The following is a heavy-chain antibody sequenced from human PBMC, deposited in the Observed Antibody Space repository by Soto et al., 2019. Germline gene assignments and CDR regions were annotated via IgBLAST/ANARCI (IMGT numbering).Heavy chain of an antibody. Sequence: GASVKVSCKASGYTFTSYGISCVRQAPGQGLEWMGWISAYNGNTNYAQKLQGRVTMTTDTSTSTAYMELRSLRSDDTAVYYCARVGAYYYDSSGSQGAFDIWGQGTMVTVSS. CDR1: GYTFTSYG. V-gene: IGHV1-18*01. J-gene: IGHJ3*02. CDR2: ISAYNGNT. D-gene: IGHD3-22*01. CDR3: ARVGAYYYDSSGSQGAFDI.